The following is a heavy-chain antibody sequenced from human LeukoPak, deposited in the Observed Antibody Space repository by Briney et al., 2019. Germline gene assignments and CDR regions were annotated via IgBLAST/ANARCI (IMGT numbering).Heavy chain of an antibody. V-gene: IGHV3-21*01. CDR3: AELGITMIGGV. CDR1: GFTFSSYS. D-gene: IGHD3-10*02. J-gene: IGHJ6*04. Sequence: TGGSLGLSCAASGFTFSSYSMNWVRQAPGKGLEWVSCISSSSSYIYYADSVKGRFTISRDNAKNSLYLQMNSLRAEDTAVYYCAELGITMIGGVWGKGTTVTISS. CDR2: ISSSSSYI.